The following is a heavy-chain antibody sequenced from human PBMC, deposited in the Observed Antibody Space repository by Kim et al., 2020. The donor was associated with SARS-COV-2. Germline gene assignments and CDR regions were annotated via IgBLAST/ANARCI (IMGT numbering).Heavy chain of an antibody. Sequence: YTPPLRGRVTISVDTSKHQFSLKLSSVTAADTAVYYCARTIAARGRYFQHWGQGTLVTVSS. V-gene: IGHV4-34*01. CDR3: ARTIAARGRYFQH. J-gene: IGHJ1*01. D-gene: IGHD6-6*01.